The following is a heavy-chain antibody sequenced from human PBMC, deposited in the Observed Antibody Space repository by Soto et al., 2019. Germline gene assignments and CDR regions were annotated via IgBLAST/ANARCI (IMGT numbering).Heavy chain of an antibody. Sequence: QVELVESGGGVVQPGRSLRLSCIDSRFTSSDYGMHWVRQAPGKGLEWVAVISYDATNTYYADSVKGRFSISRDNSKNTLYLQMNSLRPDDTAVYYCAKDEGRFSAYNNRGYYYPLGVWGQGTTVTVSS. CDR1: RFTSSDYG. CDR2: ISYDATNT. CDR3: AKDEGRFSAYNNRGYYYPLGV. V-gene: IGHV3-30*18. J-gene: IGHJ6*02. D-gene: IGHD5-12*01.